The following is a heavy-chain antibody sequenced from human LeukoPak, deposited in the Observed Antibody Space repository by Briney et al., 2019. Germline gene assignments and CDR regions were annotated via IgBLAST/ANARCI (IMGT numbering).Heavy chain of an antibody. CDR2: INPSGGST. D-gene: IGHD2-15*01. Sequence: ASVKVSCKASGYTFTSYYMHWVRQAPGQGLEWMGIINPSGGSTSYAQKFQGRVTITADESTSTAYMELSSLRSEDTAVYYCGRGAGGYCSGGSCYNWFDPWGQGTLVTVSS. J-gene: IGHJ5*02. V-gene: IGHV1-46*01. CDR1: GYTFTSYY. CDR3: GRGAGGYCSGGSCYNWFDP.